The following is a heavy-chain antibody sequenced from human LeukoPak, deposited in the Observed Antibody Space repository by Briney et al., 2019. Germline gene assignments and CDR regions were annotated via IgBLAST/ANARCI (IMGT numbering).Heavy chain of an antibody. V-gene: IGHV3-73*01. CDR2: IRSKANSYAT. CDR3: TRHGGYYDSSGYYIFDY. D-gene: IGHD3-22*01. Sequence: GGSLRLSCAASGFTFSSYAMHWVRQASGKGLEWVGRIRSKANSYATAYAASVKGRFTISRDGSKNTAYLQMNSLKTEDTAVYYCTRHGGYYDSSGYYIFDYWGQGTLVTVSS. J-gene: IGHJ4*02. CDR1: GFTFSSYA.